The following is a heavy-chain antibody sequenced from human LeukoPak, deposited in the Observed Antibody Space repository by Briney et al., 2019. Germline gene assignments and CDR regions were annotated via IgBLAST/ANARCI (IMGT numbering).Heavy chain of an antibody. CDR2: VSNRDGSA. CDR1: GFTFSNYG. V-gene: IGHV3-23*01. Sequence: GGFLRLSCVASGFTFSNYGMDWVRQAPGKGLEWVSGVSNRDGSAYYADSVKGRFSVSRDNSKNTLHLQMNSLRDEDTALYYCASGMAMAGDGPFDFWGQGTRVTVSS. D-gene: IGHD6-19*01. CDR3: ASGMAMAGDGPFDF. J-gene: IGHJ4*02.